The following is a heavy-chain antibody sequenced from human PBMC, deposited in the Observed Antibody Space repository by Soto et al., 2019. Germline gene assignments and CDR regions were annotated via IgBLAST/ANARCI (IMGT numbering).Heavy chain of an antibody. V-gene: IGHV3-9*01. CDR3: AKDNAPYYDSSGTFDY. D-gene: IGHD3-22*01. Sequence: GGSLRLSCAASGFTFDDYAMHWVRQAPGKGLEWVSGISWNSGSIGYADSVKGRFTISRDNAKNSLYLQMNSLRAEDTALYYCAKDNAPYYDSSGTFDYWGQGTLVTVSS. J-gene: IGHJ4*02. CDR2: ISWNSGSI. CDR1: GFTFDDYA.